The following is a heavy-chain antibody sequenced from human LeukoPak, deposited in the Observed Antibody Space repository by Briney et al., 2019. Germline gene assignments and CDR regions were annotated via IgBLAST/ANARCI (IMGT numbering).Heavy chain of an antibody. J-gene: IGHJ5*02. CDR1: GGSISSYY. CDR2: IYYSGST. Sequence: SETLSLTCTVSGGSISSYYWSWIRQPPGKGLEWIGYIYYSGSTNYNPSLKSRVTISVDTSKNQFSLKLSSVTAADTAVYYCARAAPGIAGRVRWFDPWGQGTLVTVSS. CDR3: ARAAPGIAGRVRWFDP. D-gene: IGHD6-13*01. V-gene: IGHV4-59*01.